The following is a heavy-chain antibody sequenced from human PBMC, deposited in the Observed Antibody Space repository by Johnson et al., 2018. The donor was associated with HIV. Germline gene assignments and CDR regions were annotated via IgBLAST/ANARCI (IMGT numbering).Heavy chain of an antibody. CDR2: ISYDGSNN. Sequence: QVQLVESGGGVVQPGRSLRLSCAASGFTFTFYAMHWVRQAPGKGLEWVAVISYDGSNNYYADSVKGRFTISRDNSKNTLYLQMNSLRAEDTALYYCARGGRYYDPGAFDIWGQGAMVTVSS. CDR3: ARGGRYYDPGAFDI. V-gene: IGHV3-30*04. J-gene: IGHJ3*02. CDR1: GFTFTFYA. D-gene: IGHD3-22*01.